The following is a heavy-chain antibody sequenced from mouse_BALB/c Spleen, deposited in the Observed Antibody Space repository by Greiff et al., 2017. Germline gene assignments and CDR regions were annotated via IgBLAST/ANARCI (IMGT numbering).Heavy chain of an antibody. Sequence: EVMLVESGGGLVKPGVSLKLSCAASGFTFSSYTMSWVRQTPEKRLEWVATISSGGSYTYYPDSVKGRFTISRDNAKNTLYLQMSSLKSEDTAMYYCTRGNWDLDYWGQGTTLTVSS. CDR1: GFTFSSYT. D-gene: IGHD4-1*01. CDR3: TRGNWDLDY. V-gene: IGHV5-6-4*01. CDR2: ISSGGSYT. J-gene: IGHJ2*01.